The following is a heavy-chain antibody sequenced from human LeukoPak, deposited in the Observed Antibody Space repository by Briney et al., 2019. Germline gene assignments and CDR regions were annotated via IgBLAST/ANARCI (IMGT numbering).Heavy chain of an antibody. J-gene: IGHJ5*02. D-gene: IGHD2-2*01. V-gene: IGHV4-34*01. CDR1: GGSFSGYY. CDR3: ARRKRSGCSSTSCLLNWFDP. CDR2: INHSGST. Sequence: SETLSLTCAVYGGSFSGYYWSWIRQPPGKGLEWIVEINHSGSTNYNPSLKSRVTISVDTSKNQFSLKLSSVTAADTAVYYCARRKRSGCSSTSCLLNWFDPWGQGTLVTVSS.